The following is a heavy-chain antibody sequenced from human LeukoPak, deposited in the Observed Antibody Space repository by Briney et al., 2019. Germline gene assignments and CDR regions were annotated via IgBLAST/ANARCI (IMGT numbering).Heavy chain of an antibody. CDR1: GYTFTSYG. Sequence: ASVKVSCKASGYTFTSYGISWVRQAPGQGLEWMGWISAYNGNTNYAQKLQGRVTMTTDTSTSTAYMELRSLRSDDTAVYYCASGQNWGWLGYYYYYMDVWGKGTTVTVSS. J-gene: IGHJ6*03. V-gene: IGHV1-18*01. CDR3: ASGQNWGWLGYYYYYMDV. CDR2: ISAYNGNT. D-gene: IGHD7-27*01.